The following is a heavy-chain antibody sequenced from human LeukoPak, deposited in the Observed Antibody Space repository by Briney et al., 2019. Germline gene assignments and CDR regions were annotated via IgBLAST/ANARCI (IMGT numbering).Heavy chain of an antibody. CDR3: ARDSVSMVRGVMTQGGFDY. CDR2: INAGNGNT. V-gene: IGHV1-3*03. J-gene: IGHJ4*02. D-gene: IGHD3-10*01. CDR1: GYTFTSYA. Sequence: APVKVSCKASGYTFTSYAMHWVRQAPGQRLEWMGWINAGNGNTKYSQEFQGRVTITRDTSASTAYMELSSLRSEDMAVYYCARDSVSMVRGVMTQGGFDYWGQGTLVTVSS.